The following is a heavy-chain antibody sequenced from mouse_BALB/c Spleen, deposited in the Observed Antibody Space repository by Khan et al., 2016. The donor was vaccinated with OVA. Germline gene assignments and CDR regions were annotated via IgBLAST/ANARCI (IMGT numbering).Heavy chain of an antibody. CDR2: INTAGDYL. D-gene: IGHD1-1*01. Sequence: EVELVESGGDLVKPGGSLKLSCAASGFTFSTFAMSWVRQTPDKRLEWVATINTAGDYLYYPDSVKGRFTISRDNAKNTLYLQRSSLRSEDTAMYYCARHNYGPFAYWGQGTLVTVSA. V-gene: IGHV5-6*01. CDR1: GFTFSTFA. J-gene: IGHJ3*01. CDR3: ARHNYGPFAY.